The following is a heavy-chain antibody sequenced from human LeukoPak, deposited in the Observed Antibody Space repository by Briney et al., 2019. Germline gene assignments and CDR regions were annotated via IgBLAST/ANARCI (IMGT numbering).Heavy chain of an antibody. Sequence: GGSLRLTCAASGFTFNSYGMHWVRQAPDKGLEWVAYISYDGSKIYHADSVKGRFTISRDNSKNTLYGQMISLGPEDTAVYYCAKGGIASYYDCWGQGTLVTVSS. CDR2: ISYDGSKI. V-gene: IGHV3-30*02. CDR1: GFTFNSYG. D-gene: IGHD2-21*01. J-gene: IGHJ4*02. CDR3: AKGGIASYYDC.